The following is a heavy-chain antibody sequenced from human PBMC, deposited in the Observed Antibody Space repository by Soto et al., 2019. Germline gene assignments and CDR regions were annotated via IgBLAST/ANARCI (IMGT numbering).Heavy chain of an antibody. CDR1: GFTFSSYG. V-gene: IGHV3-30*18. J-gene: IGHJ4*02. CDR3: AKFRRMYSSSSGFDY. D-gene: IGHD6-6*01. CDR2: ISYDGSNK. Sequence: GGSLRLSCAASGFTFSSYGMHWVRQAPGKGLEWVAVISYDGSNKYYADSVKGRFTISRDNSKNTLYLQMNSLRAEDTAVYYCAKFRRMYSSSSGFDYWGQGTLVTVSS.